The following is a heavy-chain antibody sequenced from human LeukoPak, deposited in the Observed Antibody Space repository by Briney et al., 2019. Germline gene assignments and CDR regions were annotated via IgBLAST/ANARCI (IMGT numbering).Heavy chain of an antibody. J-gene: IGHJ6*03. Sequence: GASVKVSFKASGYTLTGYYMHWVRQAPGHGLEWMGWMNPNSGGTNYAQKFQGRVTMTRDTSISTAYMELSRLRSDDTAVYYCARDGPGDFWSGYSYYYYMDVWGKGTTVTVSS. CDR3: ARDGPGDFWSGYSYYYYMDV. CDR2: MNPNSGGT. CDR1: GYTLTGYY. D-gene: IGHD3-3*01. V-gene: IGHV1-2*02.